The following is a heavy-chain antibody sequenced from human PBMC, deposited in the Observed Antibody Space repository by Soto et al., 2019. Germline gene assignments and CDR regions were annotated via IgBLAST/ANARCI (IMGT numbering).Heavy chain of an antibody. J-gene: IGHJ6*02. CDR3: AKDAAISIVGVTSQYLFSGMDG. V-gene: IGHV3-23*01. Sequence: GGSLRLSCAASGFTISTYALSWVRQAPEKGLEWVSSISGSGGSTYYADSVKGRFTISRDNSNNTLYLQVNSLRAEDTAVYFCAKDAAISIVGVTSQYLFSGMDGWGQGTTVTVSS. D-gene: IGHD3-3*01. CDR2: ISGSGGST. CDR1: GFTISTYA.